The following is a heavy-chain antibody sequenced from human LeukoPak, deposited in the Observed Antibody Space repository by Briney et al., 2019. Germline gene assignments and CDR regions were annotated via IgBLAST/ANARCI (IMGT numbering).Heavy chain of an antibody. Sequence: GESLKISCKGSGYSFTDYWIGWVRQMPGKGLEWMGIIYPGDSDTKYSPSFQGQVTFSADRSSSTAFLQWSSLKASDTAVYYCARLPRFLEAGWRPDYWGQGTLVTVSS. V-gene: IGHV5-51*01. D-gene: IGHD6-19*01. J-gene: IGHJ4*02. CDR1: GYSFTDYW. CDR3: ARLPRFLEAGWRPDY. CDR2: IYPGDSDT.